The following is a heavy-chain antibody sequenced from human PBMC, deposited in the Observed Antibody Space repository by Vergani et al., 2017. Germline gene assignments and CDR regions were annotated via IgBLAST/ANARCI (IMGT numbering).Heavy chain of an antibody. J-gene: IGHJ6*02. CDR3: TRDRIAAAGNVYYGMDV. V-gene: IGHV4-34*01. D-gene: IGHD6-13*01. Sequence: QVQLQQWGAGLLKPSETLSLTCAVYGGSFSGYYWSWIRQPPGKGLEWIGYIYYSGSTYYNPSLKSRVTISVDTSKNQFSLKLSSVTAADTAVYYCTRDRIAAAGNVYYGMDVWGQGTTVTVSS. CDR2: IYYSGST. CDR1: GGSFSGYY.